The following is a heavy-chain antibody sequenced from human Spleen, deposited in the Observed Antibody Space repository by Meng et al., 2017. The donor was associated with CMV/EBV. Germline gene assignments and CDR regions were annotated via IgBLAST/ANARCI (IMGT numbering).Heavy chain of an antibody. V-gene: IGHV3-7*01. CDR1: GFTFSSDW. CDR3: AKEYCGSTNCYTAGFDI. J-gene: IGHJ3*02. CDR2: IKQDGSEK. Sequence: GGSLRLSCAASGFTFSSDWMSWVRQAPGKGLEWVANIKQDGSEKYYVDSVKGRFTISRDNAKNSLYLQMNSLRVEDTAVYYCAKEYCGSTNCYTAGFDIWGHGTMVTVSS. D-gene: IGHD2-2*02.